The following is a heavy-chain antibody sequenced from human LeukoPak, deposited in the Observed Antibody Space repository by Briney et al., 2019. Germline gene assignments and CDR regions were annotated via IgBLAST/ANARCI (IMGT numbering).Heavy chain of an antibody. D-gene: IGHD3-3*01. CDR3: ARARHWSWFDP. Sequence: SETLSLTCTVSGGSISSYYWSWIRQPPGKGLEWIGYIYYSGSTNYNPSLKSRVTISVDRSKNQFSLKLSSVTAADTAVYYCARARHWSWFDPWGQGTLVTVSS. J-gene: IGHJ5*02. CDR1: GGSISSYY. V-gene: IGHV4-59*12. CDR2: IYYSGST.